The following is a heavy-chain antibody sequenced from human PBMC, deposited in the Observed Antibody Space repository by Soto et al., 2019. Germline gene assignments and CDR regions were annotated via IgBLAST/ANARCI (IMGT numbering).Heavy chain of an antibody. J-gene: IGHJ5*02. V-gene: IGHV1-18*01. Sequence: GASVKVSCKASGYTFTSYGISWVRQAPGQGLEWMGWISAYNGNTNYAQKLQGRVTMTTDTSTSTAYMELRSLRSDDTAVYYCARDRAGLELRLGNNWFDPWGQGTLVTVSS. D-gene: IGHD1-7*01. CDR3: ARDRAGLELRLGNNWFDP. CDR1: GYTFTSYG. CDR2: ISAYNGNT.